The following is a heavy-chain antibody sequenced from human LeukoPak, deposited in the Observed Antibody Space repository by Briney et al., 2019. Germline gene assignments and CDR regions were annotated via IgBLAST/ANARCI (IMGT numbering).Heavy chain of an antibody. J-gene: IGHJ5*02. D-gene: IGHD3-10*01. CDR3: ARGTYYSGSGPGNWFDP. CDR1: GFSVSDYY. Sequence: GGSLRLSCTASGFSVSDYYMNWIRQSPGKGLEWVSHITRKDAIEYADSVRGRFTISRDNANNLPYLQMDSLRPEDTAVYYCARGTYYSGSGPGNWFDPWGHGTLVTVSS. V-gene: IGHV3-11*01. CDR2: ITRKDAI.